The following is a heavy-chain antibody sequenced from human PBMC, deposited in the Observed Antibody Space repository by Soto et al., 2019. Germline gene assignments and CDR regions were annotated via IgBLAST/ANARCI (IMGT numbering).Heavy chain of an antibody. CDR1: GGTFSSYA. CDR2: IIPIFGTA. Sequence: SSVKVSCKASGGTFSSYAISWVRQAPGQGLEWMGGIIPIFGTANYAQKFQGRVTITADKSTSTAYMELSSLRSEDTAVYYCATEMTFGKVSVVWGQGTTVTASS. V-gene: IGHV1-69*06. D-gene: IGHD3-16*01. J-gene: IGHJ6*02. CDR3: ATEMTFGKVSVV.